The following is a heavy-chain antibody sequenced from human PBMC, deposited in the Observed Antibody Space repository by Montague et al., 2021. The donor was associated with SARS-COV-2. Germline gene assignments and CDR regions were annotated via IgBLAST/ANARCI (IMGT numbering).Heavy chain of an antibody. CDR1: GDSITRNYY. CDR3: ARPLVRGVPKAFDI. CDR2: IYYSGTT. V-gene: IGHV4-39*01. D-gene: IGHD3-10*01. J-gene: IGHJ3*02. Sequence: SETLSLTCTVSGDSITRNYYWGWIRQPPGKGLEWVGNIYYSGTTFINPSLESRVTISVDASKNQFSLNLTSVTAADTAVYYCARPLVRGVPKAFDIWGQGALVIVSS.